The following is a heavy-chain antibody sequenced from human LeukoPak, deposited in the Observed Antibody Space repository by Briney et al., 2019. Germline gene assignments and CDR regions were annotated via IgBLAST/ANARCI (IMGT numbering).Heavy chain of an antibody. CDR1: GFTFSDYY. D-gene: IGHD2-15*01. CDR2: ISSSSYT. Sequence: PGGSLRLSCAASGFTFSDYYMSWIRQAPGKGLEWVSYISSSSYTNYADSVKGRFIISRDNAKNSLYLQMNSLRAEDTAVYYCARELVVVAATPYDAFDIWGQGTMVTVSS. V-gene: IGHV3-11*05. J-gene: IGHJ3*02. CDR3: ARELVVVAATPYDAFDI.